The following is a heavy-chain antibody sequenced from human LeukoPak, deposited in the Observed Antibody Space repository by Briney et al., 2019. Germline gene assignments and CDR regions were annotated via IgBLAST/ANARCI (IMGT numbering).Heavy chain of an antibody. Sequence: GGSLRLSCAASGFTVSSNYMSWVRQAPGKGLEWVSVIYSGGSTYYADSAKGRFTISRDNSKNTLYLQMNSLRAEDTAVYYCARDRINWNDVSYYYYGMDVWGQGTTVTVSS. CDR3: ARDRINWNDVSYYYYGMDV. J-gene: IGHJ6*02. V-gene: IGHV3-66*01. D-gene: IGHD1-1*01. CDR1: GFTVSSNY. CDR2: IYSGGST.